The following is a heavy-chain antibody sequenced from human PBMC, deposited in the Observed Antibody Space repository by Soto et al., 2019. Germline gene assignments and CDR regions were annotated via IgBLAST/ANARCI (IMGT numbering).Heavy chain of an antibody. V-gene: IGHV4-34*01. J-gene: IGHJ5*02. CDR3: ERGEGRLVGNWFDP. CDR1: VGSFSSYY. Sequence: PAETLSLTCALYVGSFSSYYWNCIRQPPGKGLEWLGEINHSGSTNYNPSLESRVTISLDTSMTQFSLQLTSVTAADTAVYYCERGEGRLVGNWFDPWGQGTLVTVSS. CDR2: INHSGST. D-gene: IGHD5-12*01.